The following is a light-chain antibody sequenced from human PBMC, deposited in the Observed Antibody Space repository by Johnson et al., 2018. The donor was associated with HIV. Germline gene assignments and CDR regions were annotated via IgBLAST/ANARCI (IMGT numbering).Light chain of an antibody. CDR3: GAWDSSLTTYV. V-gene: IGLV1-51*02. Sequence: QSVLTQPPSVSAAPGQEVTISCSGSSSNIGNTYVSWYQQLPGTAPKLLIYENSKRPSGIPDRFSGSQSGTSATLGITGLQTGDAADYYCGAWDSSLTTYVFGTGTTVTVL. CDR2: ENS. CDR1: SSNIGNTY. J-gene: IGLJ1*01.